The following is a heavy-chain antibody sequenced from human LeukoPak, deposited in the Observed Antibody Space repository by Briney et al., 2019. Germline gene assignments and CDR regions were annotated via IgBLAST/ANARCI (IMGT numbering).Heavy chain of an antibody. V-gene: IGHV1-8*01. CDR3: ARGVAVAGDDAFDI. Sequence: ASVKVSCKASGYTFTSYDINWVRQATGQGLEWMGWMNPNSGNTGYAQKFQGRVTMTRNTSISTAYMELSSLRSEDTAVYYCARGVAVAGDDAFDIWGQGTMVTVSS. CDR1: GYTFTSYD. CDR2: MNPNSGNT. J-gene: IGHJ3*02. D-gene: IGHD6-19*01.